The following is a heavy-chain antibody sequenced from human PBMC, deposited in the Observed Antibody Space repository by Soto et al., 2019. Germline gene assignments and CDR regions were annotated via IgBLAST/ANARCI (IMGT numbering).Heavy chain of an antibody. V-gene: IGHV3-7*01. Sequence: EVQVVESGGALVQPGGSLRLSCAASGVPFTTFWMNWVRQAPGKRPEWVANVNPDGSVTNYVDSARGRFTISRDNAKNSVYLQMSSVRDEDPAVFHCVGGTGWRFDLWGRGTLVTVSS. CDR2: VNPDGSVT. D-gene: IGHD6-19*01. J-gene: IGHJ2*01. CDR1: GVPFTTFW. CDR3: VGGTGWRFDL.